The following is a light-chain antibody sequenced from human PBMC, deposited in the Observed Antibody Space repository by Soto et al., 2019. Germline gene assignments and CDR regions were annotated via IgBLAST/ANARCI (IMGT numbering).Light chain of an antibody. V-gene: IGKV1-12*01. CDR1: QAIDSW. CDR3: QQTLSFPPT. CDR2: TGS. Sequence: DIQMTQSPSSVSGSVGDRFTISCRASQAIDSWLAWYQQKPGEAPKLLIFTGSLLHSGVPPRFSGSGSGTDFTLTISSLQPEDFATYYCQQTLSFPPTFGQGTKVDIK. J-gene: IGKJ1*01.